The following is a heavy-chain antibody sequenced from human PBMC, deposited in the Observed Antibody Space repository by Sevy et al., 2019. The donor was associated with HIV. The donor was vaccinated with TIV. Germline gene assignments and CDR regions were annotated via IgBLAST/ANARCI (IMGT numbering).Heavy chain of an antibody. Sequence: ASVKVSCKASGGTFSSYAISWVRQAPGQGLEWMGGIIPIFGTANYAQKFQGRVTITADESTCTAYMELSSLRSEDTAVYYCARYEYSSGWYPFDYWGQGTLVTVSS. D-gene: IGHD6-19*01. CDR1: GGTFSSYA. CDR3: ARYEYSSGWYPFDY. J-gene: IGHJ4*02. CDR2: IIPIFGTA. V-gene: IGHV1-69*13.